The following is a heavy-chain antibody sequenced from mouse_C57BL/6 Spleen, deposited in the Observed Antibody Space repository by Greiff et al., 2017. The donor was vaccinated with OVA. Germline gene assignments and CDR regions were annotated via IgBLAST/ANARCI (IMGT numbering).Heavy chain of an antibody. CDR3: ARVWDYYGSSSEGYFDY. CDR2: ISDGGSYT. J-gene: IGHJ2*01. CDR1: GFTFSSYA. V-gene: IGHV5-4*03. Sequence: DVMLVESGGGLVKPGGSLKLSCAASGFTFSSYAMSWVRQTPEKRLEWVATISDGGSYTYYPDNVKGRFTISRDNAKNNLYLQMSHLKSEDTAMYYCARVWDYYGSSSEGYFDYWGQGTTLTVSS. D-gene: IGHD1-1*01.